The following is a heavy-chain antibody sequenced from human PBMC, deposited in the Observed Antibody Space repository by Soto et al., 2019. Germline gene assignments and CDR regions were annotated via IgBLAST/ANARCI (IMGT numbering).Heavy chain of an antibody. CDR2: IYYSGST. J-gene: IGHJ4*02. Sequence: ASETLSLTCTVSGGSISSYYWIWIRQPPGKGLEWIGYIYYSGSTNYNPSLKSRVTISVDTSKNQFSLKLSSVTAADTAVYYCAREWGYCSGGSCYRYYDYWGQGTLVTVSS. CDR1: GGSISSYY. CDR3: AREWGYCSGGSCYRYYDY. D-gene: IGHD2-15*01. V-gene: IGHV4-59*01.